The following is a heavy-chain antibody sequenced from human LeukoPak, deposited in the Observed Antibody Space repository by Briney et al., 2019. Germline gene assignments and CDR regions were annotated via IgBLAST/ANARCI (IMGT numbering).Heavy chain of an antibody. CDR2: ISSHGGST. J-gene: IGHJ6*02. Sequence: GGSLRLSCAASGFTFSSYAMHWVRQAPGRGLEYVSAISSHGGSTYYANSVKGRFTISRDNSKNTLYLQMGSLRAEDMAVYYCARVTTYCGGDCYYYYGMDVWGQGTTVTVSS. CDR3: ARVTTYCGGDCYYYYGMDV. D-gene: IGHD2-21*02. CDR1: GFTFSSYA. V-gene: IGHV3-64*01.